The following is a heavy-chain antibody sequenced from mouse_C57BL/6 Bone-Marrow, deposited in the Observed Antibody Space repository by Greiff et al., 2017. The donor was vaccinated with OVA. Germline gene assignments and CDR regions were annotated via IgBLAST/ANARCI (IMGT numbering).Heavy chain of an antibody. CDR1: GYTFTSYW. Sequence: QVQLQQPGAELVKPGASVKMSCKASGYTFTSYWITWVKQRPGQGLEWIGDIYPGSGSSNSNEKFKSKATLPVDTSSSTSYMQLSSLTSEDSAVYYCAREGTTVVHDYWGKGTTLTVSS. CDR3: AREGTTVVHDY. V-gene: IGHV1-55*01. J-gene: IGHJ2*01. D-gene: IGHD1-1*01. CDR2: IYPGSGSS.